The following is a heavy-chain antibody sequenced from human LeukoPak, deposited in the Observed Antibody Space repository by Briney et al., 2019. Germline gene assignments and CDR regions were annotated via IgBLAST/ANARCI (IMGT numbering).Heavy chain of an antibody. CDR1: GFSFISYN. CDR3: AKEVTYGGAAFDV. CDR2: ISSTRPTI. V-gene: IGHV3-48*01. D-gene: IGHD2-21*02. J-gene: IGHJ3*01. Sequence: GGSLRLSCAASGFSFISYNMNWVRQAPGKGLEWISYISSTRPTIYYADSVKGRFTISRDDAKSSLYLQMNSLRVEDTAVYYCAKEVTYGGAAFDVWGQGTPVTVSS.